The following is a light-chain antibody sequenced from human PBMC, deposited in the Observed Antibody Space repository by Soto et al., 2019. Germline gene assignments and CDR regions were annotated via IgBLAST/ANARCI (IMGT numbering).Light chain of an antibody. CDR2: EVS. Sequence: QSALTQPASVSGSPGQSTTISCTGTSSDVGHPYNYVSWYQQYPGKAPKVIIYEVSKRPSGVPDRFSGSKSGSTASLTVSGLQAEDEADYYCSSYAVTNIFVFGTGTKLTVL. J-gene: IGLJ1*01. CDR3: SSYAVTNIFV. V-gene: IGLV2-8*01. CDR1: SSDVGHPYNY.